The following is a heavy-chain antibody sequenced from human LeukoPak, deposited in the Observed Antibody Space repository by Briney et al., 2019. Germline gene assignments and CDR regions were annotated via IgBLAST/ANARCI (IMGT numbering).Heavy chain of an antibody. J-gene: IGHJ4*02. CDR3: TTGIRGD. CDR1: GFFVSNAW. D-gene: IGHD2/OR15-2a*01. V-gene: IGHV3-15*01. Sequence: GGSLRLSCAASGFFVSNAWMTWVRQAPGKGLEWVGRIRSKTDGGTTDYATPVKGRFTISRDDSNNTLYLQMNSLKTEDTAVYYCTTGIRGDWGQGTLVTVSS. CDR2: IRSKTDGGTT.